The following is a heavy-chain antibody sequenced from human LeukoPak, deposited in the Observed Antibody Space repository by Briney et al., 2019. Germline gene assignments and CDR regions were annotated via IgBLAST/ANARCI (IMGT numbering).Heavy chain of an antibody. CDR1: GFTFSSYA. V-gene: IGHV3-23*01. J-gene: IGHJ4*02. Sequence: PGGSLRLSCAASGFTFSSYAMSWVRQAPGKGLEWVSAISGSGGSTYYADSVKGRFTISRDNSKNTLYLQMNSLRAEDTAVYYCAKNNIAARLVGCFDYWGQGTLVTVSS. D-gene: IGHD6-6*01. CDR2: ISGSGGST. CDR3: AKNNIAARLVGCFDY.